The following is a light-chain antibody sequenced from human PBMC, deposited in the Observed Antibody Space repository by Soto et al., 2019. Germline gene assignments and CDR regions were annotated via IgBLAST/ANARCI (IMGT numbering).Light chain of an antibody. V-gene: IGKV3-20*01. CDR3: QQYGSSPGT. J-gene: IGKJ1*01. Sequence: EIVLTQSPGILSLSPGERATLSCRVSQSVSNDFLAWYQQKPGQAPRLLIYGASTRATDVPDRFSGSGSGADFTLTISRLEPEDFAVYYCQQYGSSPGTFGQGTKVDIK. CDR1: QSVSNDF. CDR2: GAS.